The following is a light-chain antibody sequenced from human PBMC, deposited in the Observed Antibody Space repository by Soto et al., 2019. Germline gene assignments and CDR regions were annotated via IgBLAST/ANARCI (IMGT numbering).Light chain of an antibody. J-gene: IGKJ2*01. V-gene: IGKV3-11*01. Sequence: EIVLTQSPATLSLSPGERATLSCRASQSVSSYLAWYQQKPGQAPRLLMYDVSNRATGIPASFSGSGSGTDFTLTITSIEPEDFAVYYCQQYSFSTRYTFGQGTRLEIK. CDR3: QQYSFSTRYT. CDR1: QSVSSY. CDR2: DVS.